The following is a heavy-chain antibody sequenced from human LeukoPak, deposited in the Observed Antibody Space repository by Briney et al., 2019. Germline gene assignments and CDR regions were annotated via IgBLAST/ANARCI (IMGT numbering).Heavy chain of an antibody. D-gene: IGHD2-15*01. CDR1: GYTFTSYG. CDR3: ARDRVVVVAAIGYYYGMDV. V-gene: IGHV1-18*01. Sequence: ASVKVSCKASGYTFTSYGISWVRQAPGQGLEWMGWISAYNGNTNYAQKLQGRVTMTTDTSTSTPYIELRSLRSADTAVYYCARDRVVVVAAIGYYYGMDVWGQGTTVTVSS. CDR2: ISAYNGNT. J-gene: IGHJ6*02.